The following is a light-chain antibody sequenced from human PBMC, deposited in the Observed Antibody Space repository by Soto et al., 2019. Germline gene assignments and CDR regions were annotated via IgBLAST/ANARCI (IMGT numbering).Light chain of an antibody. Sequence: QPVLTQPPSASGSPGQSVTISCTGTSSDVGGYNYVSWCQQHPGKAPKLMIYEVSKRPSGVPDRFSGSKSGNTASLTVSGLQAEDEADYYCSSYAGSNVVFGGGTQLTVL. J-gene: IGLJ2*01. CDR2: EVS. CDR1: SSDVGGYNY. CDR3: SSYAGSNVV. V-gene: IGLV2-8*01.